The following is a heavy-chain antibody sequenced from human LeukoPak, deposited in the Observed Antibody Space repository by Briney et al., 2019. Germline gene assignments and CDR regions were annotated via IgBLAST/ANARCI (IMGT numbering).Heavy chain of an antibody. CDR3: ARRAVADTSPFDY. J-gene: IGHJ4*02. Sequence: ASVKVSFTASGYTFTGYYIHWVRQAPGQGLEWMGRINPNSGGANYAQNFQGRVTMTRDTSISTAYMELSRLGSDDTAVYYWARRAVADTSPFDYGGQGTLVPVSS. V-gene: IGHV1-2*06. D-gene: IGHD6-19*01. CDR2: INPNSGGA. CDR1: GYTFTGYY.